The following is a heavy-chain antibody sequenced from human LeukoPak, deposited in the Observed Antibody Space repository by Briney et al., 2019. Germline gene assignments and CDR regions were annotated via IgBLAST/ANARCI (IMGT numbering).Heavy chain of an antibody. J-gene: IGHJ5*01. V-gene: IGHV3-7*04. D-gene: IGHD1-26*01. Sequence: GGSLRPSCAASGFTFRISWMSWVRQAPGKGLEWVANIKEDGSEKNYVDSVKGRFTISRDNANNSLYLHMNSLRADDTAFYYCARGGRPDSWGQGTLVTVSS. CDR1: GFTFRISW. CDR3: ARGGRPDS. CDR2: IKEDGSEK.